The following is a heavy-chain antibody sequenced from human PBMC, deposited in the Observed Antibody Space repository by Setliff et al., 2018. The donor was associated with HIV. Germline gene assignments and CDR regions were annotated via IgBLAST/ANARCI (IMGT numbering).Heavy chain of an antibody. D-gene: IGHD3-3*01. J-gene: IGHJ1*01. CDR3: VRGAGNPHWYYDTWSGPSSGYFQH. CDR1: GYTFSDYY. CDR2: INGNSGGT. V-gene: IGHV1-2*02. Sequence: ASVKVSCKASGYTFSDYYLHWVRQAPGQGLEWMGWINGNSGGTNYAQKFQGRVTMTRDTSISTAYLDLSRLRSNDTAVYSLVRGAGNPHWYYDTWSGPSSGYFQHWGQDTLVTVSS.